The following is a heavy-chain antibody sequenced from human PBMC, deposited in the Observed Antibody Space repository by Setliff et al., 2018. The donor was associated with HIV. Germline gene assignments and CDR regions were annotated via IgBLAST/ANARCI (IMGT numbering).Heavy chain of an antibody. CDR3: VRGGAITA. D-gene: IGHD1-20*01. Sequence: GGSLRLSCAVSGFTFSNYAISWVRQAPGKGLEWVSGISDTSGAYYADSVRGRFTISRDNSRNMVYLQMNSLTSGDTAIYYCVRGGAITAWGQGTLVTVS. J-gene: IGHJ4*02. V-gene: IGHV3-23*01. CDR2: ISDTSGA. CDR1: GFTFSNYA.